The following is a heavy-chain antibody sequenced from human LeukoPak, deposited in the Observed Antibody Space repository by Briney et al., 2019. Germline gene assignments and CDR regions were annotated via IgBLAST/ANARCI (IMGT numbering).Heavy chain of an antibody. D-gene: IGHD2-2*01. CDR3: ARESTLILSGPDAFDI. Sequence: PSETLSLTCTVSGGSIRSSTYYWGWIRQPPGKGLEWIGSIYYSASTYYNPSLKSRVTISVDRSKNQFSLKLSSVTAADTAVYYCARESTLILSGPDAFDIWGQGTMVTVSS. CDR1: GGSIRSSTYY. J-gene: IGHJ3*02. V-gene: IGHV4-39*07. CDR2: IYYSAST.